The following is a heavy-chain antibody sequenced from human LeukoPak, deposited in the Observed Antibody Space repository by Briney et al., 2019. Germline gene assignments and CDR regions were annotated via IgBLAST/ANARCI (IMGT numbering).Heavy chain of an antibody. D-gene: IGHD3-10*01. V-gene: IGHV3-21*01. CDR1: GFTFSSYS. Sequence: GGSLRLSCAASGFTFSSYSMNWVRQAPGKGLEWVSSISSGSSYIYYADSVKGRFTISRDNAKNSLYLQMNSLRAEDTAVYYCARDGSGSYYSPFDYWGQGTLVTVSS. CDR3: ARDGSGSYYSPFDY. CDR2: ISSGSSYI. J-gene: IGHJ4*02.